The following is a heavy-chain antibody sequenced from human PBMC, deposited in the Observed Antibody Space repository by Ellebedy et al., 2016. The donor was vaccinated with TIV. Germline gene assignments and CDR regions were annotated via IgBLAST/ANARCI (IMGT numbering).Heavy chain of an antibody. J-gene: IGHJ4*02. V-gene: IGHV4-59*12. CDR1: GVSISRYY. CDR3: ARDDYYDSSGYYHGLDY. D-gene: IGHD3-22*01. CDR2: IHHSGSS. Sequence: SETLSLXXTVSGVSISRYYWNWIRQPPEKTLEWIGYIHHSGSSKYNPSLKSRVTMSVDTSKNQFSLKLSSVTAADTAVYYCARDDYYDSSGYYHGLDYWGQGTQVTVSS.